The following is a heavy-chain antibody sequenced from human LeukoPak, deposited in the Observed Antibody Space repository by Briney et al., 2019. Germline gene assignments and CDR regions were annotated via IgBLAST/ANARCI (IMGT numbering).Heavy chain of an antibody. CDR1: GGSITTYY. CDR2: IYYTGTT. V-gene: IGHV4-59*08. D-gene: IGHD4-11*01. CDR3: ARLHYSKDGISRPSMDV. Sequence: SETLSLTCTVSGGSITTYYWSWIRQPPGKRLEWMGYIYYTGTTNYNPSFKSRVTISVDASKNQFSLRVNSVTDADTAVYYCARLHYSKDGISRPSMDVWGRGTTVIVSS. J-gene: IGHJ6*03.